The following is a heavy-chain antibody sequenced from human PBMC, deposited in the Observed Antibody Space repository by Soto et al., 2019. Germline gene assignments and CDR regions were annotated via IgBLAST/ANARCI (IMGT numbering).Heavy chain of an antibody. CDR3: ARSLSTISARPDY. D-gene: IGHD6-6*01. J-gene: IGHJ4*02. CDR2: INPNTGGI. Sequence: QVPLVQSGAEVKKPGASVEVSCKASGYTFTDYFIHWVRQAPGQGLEWMGWINPNTGGINYAQKFQGRVTMTRDTSISTAYMELRGLRSDDTALYICARSLSTISARPDYWGQGTLVTVSS. CDR1: GYTFTDYF. V-gene: IGHV1-2*02.